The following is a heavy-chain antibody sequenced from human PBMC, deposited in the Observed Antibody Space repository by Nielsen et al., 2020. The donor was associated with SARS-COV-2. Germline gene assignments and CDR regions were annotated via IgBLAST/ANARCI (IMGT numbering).Heavy chain of an antibody. J-gene: IGHJ6*03. CDR2: IWYDGSNK. V-gene: IGHV3-33*08. Sequence: GGSLRLSFAASGFTFSSYGMHWVRQAPGKGLEWVAVIWYDGSNKYYADSVKGRFTISRDNSKNTLYLQMNSLRAEDTAVYYCARVAPYYYYMDVWGKGTTVTVSS. CDR3: ARVAPYYYYMDV. CDR1: GFTFSSYG.